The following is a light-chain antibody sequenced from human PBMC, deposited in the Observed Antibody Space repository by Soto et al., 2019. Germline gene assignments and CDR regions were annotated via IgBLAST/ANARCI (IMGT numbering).Light chain of an antibody. CDR1: SSDVGNYKY. CDR3: SSYAGSNLGV. CDR2: EVS. J-gene: IGLJ3*02. V-gene: IGLV2-8*01. Sequence: QSVLTQSPSASGSPGQSVTISCTGTSSDVGNYKYVSWYQQHPGKAPKLMIYEVSKRPSGVPVRFSGSKSGNTASLTVSGLQVEDEAAYYCSSYAGSNLGVFGGGTKLTVL.